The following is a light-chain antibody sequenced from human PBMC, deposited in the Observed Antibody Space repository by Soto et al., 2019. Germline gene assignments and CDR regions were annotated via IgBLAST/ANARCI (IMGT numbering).Light chain of an antibody. CDR2: EVN. Sequence: QSVLAQPSSVSGSPGQSITISCTGTSTDVGGYNYVSWYQHHPGKGPKLIIYEVNNRPSGVSDRFSGSKSGNKASLTISGLQADDEADYYCSSYTRSSSSYVFGTGTKVTVL. V-gene: IGLV2-14*01. CDR1: STDVGGYNY. J-gene: IGLJ1*01. CDR3: SSYTRSSSSYV.